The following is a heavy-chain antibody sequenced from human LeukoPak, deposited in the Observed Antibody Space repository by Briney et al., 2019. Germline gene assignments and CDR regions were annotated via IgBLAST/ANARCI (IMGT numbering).Heavy chain of an antibody. CDR2: IYSGGST. D-gene: IGHD3-10*01. Sequence: GGSLRLSCVASGFTVRSNYMNWVRQAPGKGLEWVSVIYSGGSTYHADSVKGRFTISRDTSGNTVYLQMNSLRAEDTAVYYCARFPSYFTMVRGVISAIDYWGQGTLVTVSS. CDR1: GFTVRSNY. CDR3: ARFPSYFTMVRGVISAIDY. J-gene: IGHJ4*02. V-gene: IGHV3-66*01.